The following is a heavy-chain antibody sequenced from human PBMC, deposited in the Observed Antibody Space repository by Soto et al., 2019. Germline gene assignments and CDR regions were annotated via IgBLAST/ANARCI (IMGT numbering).Heavy chain of an antibody. V-gene: IGHV3-15*07. CDR3: AVPTSGYQGSFDY. Sequence: EVHLVESGGGLVEPGGSLRLSCAASGFAFTDAWMNWVRQAPGKGLEWVGRIKSSSGGGTTDYAAPVTGRFIISRDDSTNTRFLQMSSLRTEDTAVYYCAVPTSGYQGSFDYWGQGTLVTVSS. J-gene: IGHJ4*02. CDR2: IKSSSGGGTT. D-gene: IGHD5-12*01. CDR1: GFAFTDAW.